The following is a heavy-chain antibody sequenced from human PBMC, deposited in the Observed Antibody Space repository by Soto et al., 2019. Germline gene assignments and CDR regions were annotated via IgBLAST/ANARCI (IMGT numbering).Heavy chain of an antibody. CDR1: GGFVSSGSYY. V-gene: IGHV4-61*01. J-gene: IGHJ3*02. CDR3: ARVERGTVTTVVDASDI. CDR2: MSHSGGT. D-gene: IGHD1-1*01. Sequence: PSETLSLTCAVYGGFVSSGSYYWSWIRQPPGKGLEWIGEMSHSGGTHFNPSLKSRVTISVDTSKNQFSLNIYSVTAADTALYYCARVERGTVTTVVDASDIWGPGTMVTVSS.